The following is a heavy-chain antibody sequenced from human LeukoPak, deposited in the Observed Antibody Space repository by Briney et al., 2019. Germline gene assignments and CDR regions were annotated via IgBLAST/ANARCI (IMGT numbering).Heavy chain of an antibody. CDR2: INSDGSST. CDR1: GFTFSSYW. D-gene: IGHD3-10*01. V-gene: IGHV3-74*01. CDR3: ARATNLYGSGSEPGLGYYYYYGMDV. Sequence: PGGSLRLSCAASGFTFSSYWMHWVRQAPGKGLVWVSRINSDGSSTSYADSVKGRFTISRDNAKNTLYLQMNSLRAEDTAVYYCARATNLYGSGSEPGLGYYYYYGMDVWGQGTTVTVSS. J-gene: IGHJ6*02.